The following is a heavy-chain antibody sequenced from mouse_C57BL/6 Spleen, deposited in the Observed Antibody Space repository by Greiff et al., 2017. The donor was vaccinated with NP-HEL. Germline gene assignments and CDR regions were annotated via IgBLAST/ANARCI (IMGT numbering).Heavy chain of an antibody. V-gene: IGHV1-26*01. CDR1: GYTFTDYY. CDR2: INPNNGGT. Sequence: EVQLQQSGPELVKPGASVKISCKASGYTFTDYYMNWVKQSHGKSLEWIGDINPNNGGTSYNQKFKGKATLTVDKSSSTAYMELRSLTYEDSAVYYCARGGTAQATYAMDYWGQRTSVTVSS. J-gene: IGHJ4*01. D-gene: IGHD3-2*02. CDR3: ARGGTAQATYAMDY.